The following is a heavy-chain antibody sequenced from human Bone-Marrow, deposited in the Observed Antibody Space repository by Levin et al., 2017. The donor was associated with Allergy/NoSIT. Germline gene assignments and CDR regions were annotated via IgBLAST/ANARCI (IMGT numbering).Heavy chain of an antibody. CDR2: INPNSGGT. Sequence: GASVKVSCKASGYTFTGYYMHWVRQAPGQGLEWMGWINPNSGGTNYAQKFQGRVTMTRDTSISTAYMELSRLRSDDTAVYYCAREESSGWYSWFDPWGQGTLVTVSS. CDR1: GYTFTGYY. J-gene: IGHJ5*02. D-gene: IGHD6-19*01. V-gene: IGHV1-2*02. CDR3: AREESSGWYSWFDP.